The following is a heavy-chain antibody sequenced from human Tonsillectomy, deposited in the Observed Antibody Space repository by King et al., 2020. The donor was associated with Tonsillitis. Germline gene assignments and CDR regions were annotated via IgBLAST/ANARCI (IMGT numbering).Heavy chain of an antibody. Sequence: VQLQESGPGLVKPSETLSLTCTVSGGSISSYYWSWIRQTPGKGLEWIGYIYYSGSTNYNPSLKSRVTISIDTSKNQFSLKLSSVTAADTAVYYCARGSVGHSYNYGMDVWGQGTTVTVSS. CDR1: GGSISSYY. V-gene: IGHV4-59*01. J-gene: IGHJ6*02. CDR2: IYYSGST. CDR3: ARGSVGHSYNYGMDV. D-gene: IGHD5-18*01.